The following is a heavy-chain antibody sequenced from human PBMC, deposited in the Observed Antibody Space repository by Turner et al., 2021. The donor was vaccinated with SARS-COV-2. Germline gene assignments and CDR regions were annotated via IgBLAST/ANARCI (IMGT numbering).Heavy chain of an antibody. CDR3: ARHGNELGIQL. Sequence: QVQLQESGPGLVKPSETLSLTCTVSGGSLSSYYWSWIRQPPGKGLELIRYIYYSGSTNYTPSLKSRVTISIDTSKTQFSLKLSSVTAADTAVYYCARHGNELGIQLWGQGTLVTVSS. J-gene: IGHJ4*02. V-gene: IGHV4-59*08. D-gene: IGHD5-18*01. CDR1: GGSLSSYY. CDR2: IYYSGST.